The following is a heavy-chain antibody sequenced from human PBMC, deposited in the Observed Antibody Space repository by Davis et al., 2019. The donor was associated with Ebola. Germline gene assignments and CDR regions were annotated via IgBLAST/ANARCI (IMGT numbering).Heavy chain of an antibody. CDR2: INPHNGNT. V-gene: IGHV1-18*04. CDR1: GYTFTNYG. Sequence: ASVKVSCKASGYTFTNYGVTWVRQAPGQGLEWMGWINPHNGNTNYAQNVQGRVTITADKSTSTAYMELSSLRSEDTAVYYCARDIGGAVAGTKGDYWGQGTLVTVSS. D-gene: IGHD6-19*01. CDR3: ARDIGGAVAGTKGDY. J-gene: IGHJ4*02.